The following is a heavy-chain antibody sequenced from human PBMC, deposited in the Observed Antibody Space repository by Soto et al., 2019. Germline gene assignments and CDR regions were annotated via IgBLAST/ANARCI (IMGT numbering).Heavy chain of an antibody. CDR3: VRYDILTGYLYDAFDI. V-gene: IGHV3-23*01. J-gene: IGHJ3*02. CDR2: ISGSGGST. CDR1: GFTFSSYA. D-gene: IGHD3-9*01. Sequence: PGGSLRLSCAASGFTFSSYAMSWVRQAPGKGLEWVSAISGSGGSTYYADSVKGRFTISRDNSKNTLYLQMNSLRAEDTAVYYCVRYDILTGYLYDAFDIWGQGTMVTVSS.